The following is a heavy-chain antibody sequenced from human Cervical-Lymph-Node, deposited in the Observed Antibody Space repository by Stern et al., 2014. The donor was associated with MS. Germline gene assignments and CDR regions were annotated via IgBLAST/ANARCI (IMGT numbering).Heavy chain of an antibody. J-gene: IGHJ4*02. CDR3: AREMIAAAGTIPFDY. CDR2: TSYDGSNK. D-gene: IGHD6-13*01. CDR1: GFTFSYYA. Sequence: QVQLVESGGGVVQHGRSLRLSCAASGFTFSYYAMHWVCPAPGQGQEVAAVTSYDGSNKYYADSMKGRFTISRDNSKNTLYLQMNSLRAEDTAVYYCAREMIAAAGTIPFDYWGQGTLVTVSS. V-gene: IGHV3-30*01.